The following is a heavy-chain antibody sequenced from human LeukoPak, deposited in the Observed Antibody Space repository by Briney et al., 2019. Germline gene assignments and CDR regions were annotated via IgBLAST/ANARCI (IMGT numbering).Heavy chain of an antibody. CDR1: GGSFSGYY. Sequence: SETLSLTCAVYGGSFSGYYWSWIRQPPGKGLEWIGEINHSGSTNYNPSLKSRVTISVDTSKNQFSLKLSSVTAADTAVYYCAREKAQGQLGYCSGASCYPPPDWGQGTLVTVSS. CDR2: INHSGST. V-gene: IGHV4-34*01. CDR3: AREKAQGQLGYCSGASCYPPPD. J-gene: IGHJ4*02. D-gene: IGHD2-15*01.